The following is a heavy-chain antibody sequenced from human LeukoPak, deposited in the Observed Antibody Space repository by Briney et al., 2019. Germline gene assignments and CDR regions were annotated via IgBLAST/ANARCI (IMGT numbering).Heavy chain of an antibody. V-gene: IGHV3-7*01. CDR3: ARRGSLDN. CDR1: GFTFSNYW. J-gene: IGHJ4*02. CDR2: IKEDGSAK. Sequence: GGSLRLSCAVSGFTFSNYWMSWVRQGPGKGLEWVANIKEDGSAKYYVDSVKGRFTISRENAMNSLYLQMSSLRVEDTAVYYCARRGSLDNWGQGTLVTVSS. D-gene: IGHD3-10*01.